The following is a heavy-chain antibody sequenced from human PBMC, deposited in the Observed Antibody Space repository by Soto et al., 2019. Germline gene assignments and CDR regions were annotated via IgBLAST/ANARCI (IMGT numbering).Heavy chain of an antibody. V-gene: IGHV3-74*01. CDR2: INSDGSST. J-gene: IGHJ4*02. CDR1: GFTFSSYW. D-gene: IGHD6-13*01. Sequence: PGGSLRLSCAASGFTFSSYWMHWVRQAPGKGLVWVSRINSDGSSTSYADSVKGRFTISRDNAKNTLYLQMNSLRAEDTAVYYCARISGQQLVDYWGQGTLVTVSS. CDR3: ARISGQQLVDY.